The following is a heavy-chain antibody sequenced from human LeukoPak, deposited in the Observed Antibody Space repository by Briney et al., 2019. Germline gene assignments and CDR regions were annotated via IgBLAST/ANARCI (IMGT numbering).Heavy chain of an antibody. CDR3: ARESEGGTGTSCPDY. V-gene: IGHV3-74*01. CDR1: GFIFSNSW. J-gene: IGHJ4*02. D-gene: IGHD2-2*01. Sequence: GGSLRLSCAASGFIFSNSWMHWVRQAPGKGLVWVSRINTDGSNTGYADSVKGRFAISRDNSKSTLYLQVNSLRVEDTALYYCARESEGGTGTSCPDYWGQGTLVTVSS. CDR2: INTDGSNT.